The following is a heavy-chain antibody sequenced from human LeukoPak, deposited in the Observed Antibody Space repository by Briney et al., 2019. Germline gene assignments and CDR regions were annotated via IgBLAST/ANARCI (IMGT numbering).Heavy chain of an antibody. D-gene: IGHD3-10*01. CDR3: ARGRRRGPIVY. CDR2: IGTAGDT. V-gene: IGHV3-13*01. CDR1: GFTFSSYD. Sequence: GGSLRLSCAASGFTFSSYDMHWVRQATGKGLEWVSAIGTAGDTYYPGSVKGRFNISRENDKNSLYLQMNSLRAGDTAVLFCARGRRRGPIVYWGQGTLVTVSS. J-gene: IGHJ4*02.